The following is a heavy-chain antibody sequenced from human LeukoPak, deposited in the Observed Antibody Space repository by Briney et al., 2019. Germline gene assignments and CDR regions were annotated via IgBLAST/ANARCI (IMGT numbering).Heavy chain of an antibody. CDR1: GFTFSSYA. CDR3: ARAGDDYGDGVDY. Sequence: GRSLRVSCAASGFTFSSYAMHWVRQAPGKGLEWVAVISYDGSNKYYADSVKGRFTISRDNSKNTLYLQMNSLRAEDTAVYYCARAGDDYGDGVDYWGQGTLVTVSS. CDR2: ISYDGSNK. J-gene: IGHJ4*02. V-gene: IGHV3-30*01. D-gene: IGHD4-17*01.